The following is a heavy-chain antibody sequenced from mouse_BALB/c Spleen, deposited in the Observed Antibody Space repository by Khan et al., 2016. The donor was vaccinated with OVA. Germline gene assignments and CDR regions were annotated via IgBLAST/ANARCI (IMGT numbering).Heavy chain of an antibody. J-gene: IGHJ3*01. D-gene: IGHD1-2*01. CDR1: GYNFPDYY. V-gene: IGHV1-77*01. CDR2: ISPGSGDT. CDR3: ARRNYCGYTFAY. Sequence: QVQLQQSGAELARPGASVKLSCKASGYNFPDYYINWVKQRTGQGLEWIGEISPGSGDTYYNERFKGKATLTAAKSSSTAYMQLSSLTSEASATYYCARRNYCGYTFAYWGQGTLVTVSA.